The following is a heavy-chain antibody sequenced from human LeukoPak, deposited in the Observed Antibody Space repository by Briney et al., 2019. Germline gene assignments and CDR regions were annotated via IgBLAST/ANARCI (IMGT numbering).Heavy chain of an antibody. CDR1: GYTFTSYY. CDR3: ATAPYYYDSSGAKYYFDY. J-gene: IGHJ4*02. CDR2: INPSGGST. V-gene: IGHV1-46*01. Sequence: ASVKVSCKASGYTFTSYYMHWVRQAPGQGLEWMGIINPSGGSTSYAQKFQGRVTMTRDTSTSTVYMELSSLRSEDTAVYYCATAPYYYDSSGAKYYFDYWGQGTLVTVSS. D-gene: IGHD3-22*01.